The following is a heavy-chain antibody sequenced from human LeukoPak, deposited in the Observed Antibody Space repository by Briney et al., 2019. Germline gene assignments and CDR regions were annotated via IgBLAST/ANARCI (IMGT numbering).Heavy chain of an antibody. Sequence: SETLSLTCAVYGGSFSGYYWSWIRQPPGKGLEWIGEINHSGSTNYNPSLKSRVTISVDTSKNQFSLKLSSVTAADTAVYYCARVTGRGGFDYWGQGTLVTVSS. D-gene: IGHD1-20*01. CDR1: GGSFSGYY. CDR3: ARVTGRGGFDY. V-gene: IGHV4-34*01. J-gene: IGHJ4*02. CDR2: INHSGST.